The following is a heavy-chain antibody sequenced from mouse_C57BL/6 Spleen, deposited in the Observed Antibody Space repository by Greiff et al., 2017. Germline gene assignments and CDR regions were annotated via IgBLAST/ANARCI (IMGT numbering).Heavy chain of an antibody. V-gene: IGHV1-64*01. D-gene: IGHD1-1*01. CDR3: AWDYGSSYGYFDV. J-gene: IGHJ1*03. CDR2: IHPNSGST. CDR1: GYTFTSYW. Sequence: QVQLQQSGAELVKPGASVKLSCKASGYTFTSYWMHWVKQRPGQGLEWIGMIHPNSGSTNYNEKFKSKATLTVDKSSSTAYMQLSSLTSEDSAVYYCAWDYGSSYGYFDVWGTGTTVTVSS.